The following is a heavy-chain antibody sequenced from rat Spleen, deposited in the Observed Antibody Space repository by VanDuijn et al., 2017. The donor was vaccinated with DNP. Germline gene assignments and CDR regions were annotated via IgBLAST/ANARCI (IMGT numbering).Heavy chain of an antibody. J-gene: IGHJ2*01. V-gene: IGHV2-41*01. CDR3: ARDPPITTGFDY. CDR1: GFSLSSYG. CDR2: IWNTGGT. D-gene: IGHD1-1*01. Sequence: QVQLKESGPGLVQPSQTLSLTCTVSGFSLSSYGVIWVRQPPGKGLEWMGVIWNTGGTRYSSVLKSRMSISKDTSKSQAFLKMNGLQTEDTATYYCARDPPITTGFDYWGQGIMVTVSS.